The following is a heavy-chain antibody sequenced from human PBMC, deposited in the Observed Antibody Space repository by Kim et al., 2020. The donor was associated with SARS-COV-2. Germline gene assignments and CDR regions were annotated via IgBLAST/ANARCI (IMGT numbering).Heavy chain of an antibody. CDR3: ARTMVQGVTFDY. Sequence: YYKPSLKSRVPISVDTSKNQFSLKLSSVTAADTAVYYCARTMVQGVTFDYWGQGTLVTVSS. D-gene: IGHD3-10*01. J-gene: IGHJ4*02. V-gene: IGHV4-39*07.